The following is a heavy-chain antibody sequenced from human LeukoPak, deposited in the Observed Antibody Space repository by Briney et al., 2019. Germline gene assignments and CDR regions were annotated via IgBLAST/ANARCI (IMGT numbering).Heavy chain of an antibody. CDR1: GGSISSGDYY. J-gene: IGHJ2*01. CDR3: ARDTFDYGYWYFDL. Sequence: SETLSLTCTVSGGSISSGDYYWSWIRQPPGKGLELNGYIYHSGTTYYKPSLKSRLTISMDTSKNQFSLKLSSVTAADTAVYFCARDTFDYGYWYFDLWGPGTLVTVSS. CDR2: IYHSGTT. D-gene: IGHD4-17*01. V-gene: IGHV4-30-4*01.